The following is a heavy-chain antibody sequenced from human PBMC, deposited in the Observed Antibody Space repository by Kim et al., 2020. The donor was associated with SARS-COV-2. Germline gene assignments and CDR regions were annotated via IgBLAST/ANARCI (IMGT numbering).Heavy chain of an antibody. J-gene: IGHJ3*02. V-gene: IGHV1-46*01. D-gene: IGHD3-10*01. CDR3: ARNYGSGSPNVLIDAFDI. Sequence: ASVKVSCKASGYTFTSYYMHWVRQAPGQGLEWMGIINPSGGSTSYAQKFQGRVTMTRDTSTSTVYMELSSLRSEDTAVYYCARNYGSGSPNVLIDAFDIWGQGTMVTVSS. CDR1: GYTFTSYY. CDR2: INPSGGST.